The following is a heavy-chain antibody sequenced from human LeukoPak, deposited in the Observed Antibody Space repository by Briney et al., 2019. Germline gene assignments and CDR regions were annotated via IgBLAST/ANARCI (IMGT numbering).Heavy chain of an antibody. CDR1: GFTFSDYY. CDR2: SRSKGHRYST. D-gene: IGHD2-8*02. CDR3: ARGSYCSGGVCPAPFDS. Sequence: GGSLRLSCAASGFTFSDYYMDWVRQVPGKGLEWIGRSRSKGHRYSTEYAASVRGRFTVSRDESKNLLFLQMTSLKSEDTAVYYCARGSYCSGGVCPAPFDSWGQGSLVTVSS. J-gene: IGHJ4*02. V-gene: IGHV3-72*01.